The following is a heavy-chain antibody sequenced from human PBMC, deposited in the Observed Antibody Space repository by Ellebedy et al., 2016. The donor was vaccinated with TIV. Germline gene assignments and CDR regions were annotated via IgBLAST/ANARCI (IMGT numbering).Heavy chain of an antibody. V-gene: IGHV4-34*01. J-gene: IGHJ4*02. CDR2: IYHSGST. CDR1: GGSLSGYY. D-gene: IGHD3-16*02. CDR3: ARSLGELSLPFDY. Sequence: MPSETLSLTCAVYGGSLSGYYWSWIRQPPGKGLEWIGYIYHSGSTYYNPSLKSRVTISVDRSKNQFSLKLSSVTAADTAVYFCARSLGELSLPFDYWGQGTLVTVSS.